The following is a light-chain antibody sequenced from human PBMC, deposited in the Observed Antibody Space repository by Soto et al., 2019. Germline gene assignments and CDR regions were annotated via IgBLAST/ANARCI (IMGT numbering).Light chain of an antibody. Sequence: EIVLTQSPATLSLSPGERATLSCRASQSVSSYLAWYQQKTGQAPRLLIYDASNRATGIPARFSGSGSGTDFTLTIRRLEPEDFAVYYCQQRSNWQFNSGSGTKVDIK. CDR3: QQRSNWQFN. CDR1: QSVSSY. V-gene: IGKV3-11*01. J-gene: IGKJ3*01. CDR2: DAS.